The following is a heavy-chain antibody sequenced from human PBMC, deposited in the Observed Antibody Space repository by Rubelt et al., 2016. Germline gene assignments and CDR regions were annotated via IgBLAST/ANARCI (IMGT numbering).Heavy chain of an antibody. CDR3: ARDNHYYSTED. Sequence: HVQLVQSGAEVKKPGASVKVSCKASGYTFSDYYMHWVRQAPGQGLEWMGRINPNGGSNSAQKFQGRCTMTRDASISTDYMELSRLRADDTAGDYWARDNHYYSTEDWGQRTLVTVSS. CDR2: INPNGGS. J-gene: IGHJ4*02. CDR1: GYTFSDYY. D-gene: IGHD3-22*01. V-gene: IGHV1-2*06.